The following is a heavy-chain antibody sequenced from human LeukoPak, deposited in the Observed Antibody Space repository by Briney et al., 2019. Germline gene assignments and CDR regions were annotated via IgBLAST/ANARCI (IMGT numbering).Heavy chain of an antibody. CDR3: ARQTIRPFDY. J-gene: IGHJ4*02. CDR2: INPTNGGK. Sequence: GASVKVSCKTSGYTFTGYYIHWVRQAPGQGLEWMGWINPTNGGKNYAQNFQGRVTMIRDTSISTAYMELSGLRSDDTAIYYCARQTIRPFDYWGQGTLVTVSA. V-gene: IGHV1-2*02. CDR1: GYTFTGYY. D-gene: IGHD3-9*01.